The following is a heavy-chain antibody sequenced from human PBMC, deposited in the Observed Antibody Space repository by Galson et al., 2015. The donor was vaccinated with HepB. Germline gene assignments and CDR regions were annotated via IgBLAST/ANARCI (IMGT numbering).Heavy chain of an antibody. CDR1: GYSFTNYW. J-gene: IGHJ6*02. CDR2: IYPGDSST. V-gene: IGHV5-51*01. D-gene: IGHD3-22*01. CDR3: ARQARETYYYEGRGSPSYYYAMDV. Sequence: QSGAEVKKPRESLRISCKGSGYSFTNYWIAWVRQMPGRGLEWMCMIYPGDSSTRYSSSFQGQVTLSADKSISTAYLQWSSLMASDTAIYFCARQARETYYYEGRGSPSYYYAMDVWGQGTTVTVSS.